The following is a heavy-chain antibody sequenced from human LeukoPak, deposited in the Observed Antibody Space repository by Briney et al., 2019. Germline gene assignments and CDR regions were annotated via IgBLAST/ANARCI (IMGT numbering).Heavy chain of an antibody. J-gene: IGHJ4*02. Sequence: GGSLRLSCAASGFTFSSYWMSWVRQAPGKGLEWVANIKQDGSEKYYVDSVKGRFTISRDNAKNSLYLQMNSLRAEDTAVYYCARLLVYNSGGEAFDYWGPGTLVTVSS. CDR2: IKQDGSEK. CDR3: ARLLVYNSGGEAFDY. D-gene: IGHD3-10*01. CDR1: GFTFSSYW. V-gene: IGHV3-7*01.